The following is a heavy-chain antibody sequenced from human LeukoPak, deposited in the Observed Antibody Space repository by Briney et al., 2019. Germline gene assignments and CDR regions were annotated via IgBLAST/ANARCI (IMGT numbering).Heavy chain of an antibody. CDR1: GFTFSSYA. Sequence: GGSLRLSCAASGFTFSSYAMSWVRQAPGKGLEWVSAISGSGGSTYYADSVKGRFTISRDNSKNTLYLQMNSLRAEDAAVYYCAKGSLELTAVYFDYWGQGTLVTVSS. V-gene: IGHV3-23*01. CDR2: ISGSGGST. D-gene: IGHD1-7*01. J-gene: IGHJ4*02. CDR3: AKGSLELTAVYFDY.